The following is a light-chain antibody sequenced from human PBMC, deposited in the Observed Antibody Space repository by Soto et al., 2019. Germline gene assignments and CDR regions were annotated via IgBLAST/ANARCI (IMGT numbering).Light chain of an antibody. J-gene: IGKJ1*01. V-gene: IGKV1-5*03. CDR2: KAS. CDR1: QDISYF. CDR3: QHYNSYSEA. Sequence: IQLTQSPASLSVSIGDRVTITCGASQDISYFLAWYQQKPGKAPKLLIYKASTLKSGVPSRFSGSGYGTELNLTISSLQPDDFATYYCQHYNSYSEAFGQGTKVDIK.